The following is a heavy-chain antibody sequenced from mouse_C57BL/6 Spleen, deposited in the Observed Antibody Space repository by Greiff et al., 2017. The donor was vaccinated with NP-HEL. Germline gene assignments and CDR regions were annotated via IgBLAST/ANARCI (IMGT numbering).Heavy chain of an antibody. CDR1: GYTFTSYW. D-gene: IGHD1-1*01. Sequence: VQLQQPGAELVMPGASVKLSCKASGYTFTSYWMHWVKQRPGQGLEWIGEIDPSDSYTNYNQKFKGKSTLTVDKSSSTAYMQLSSLTSEDSAVYYCARSQFITTFDYWGQGTTLTVSS. J-gene: IGHJ2*01. CDR2: IDPSDSYT. V-gene: IGHV1-69*01. CDR3: ARSQFITTFDY.